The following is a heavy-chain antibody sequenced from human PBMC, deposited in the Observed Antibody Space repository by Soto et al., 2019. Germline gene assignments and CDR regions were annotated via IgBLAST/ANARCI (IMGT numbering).Heavy chain of an antibody. CDR1: GFTSSNYW. J-gene: IGHJ2*01. Sequence: EVQLVDSGGALVQPGGSLRLSCVASGFTSSNYWMSWVRQAPGKGLEWVATIRQDGSVRYYVDSVKGRFTISRGNAKTTVYMQMLSLRVEDTAIYDCALQWCSGWWYFDLWGRGTLVNVSS. V-gene: IGHV3-7*02. CDR2: IRQDGSVR. CDR3: ALQWCSGWWYFDL. D-gene: IGHD2-15*01.